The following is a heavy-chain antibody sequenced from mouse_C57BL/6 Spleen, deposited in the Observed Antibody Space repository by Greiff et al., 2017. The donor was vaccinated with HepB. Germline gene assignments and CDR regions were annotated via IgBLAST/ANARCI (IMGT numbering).Heavy chain of an antibody. J-gene: IGHJ1*03. CDR1: GFNIKDYY. Sequence: EVQLQQSGAELVKPGASVKLSCTASGFNIKDYYMHWVKQSTEQGLEWIGRIDPEDGETKYAPKFQGKATITADTSSSTAYLQLSSLTSADTAVYYCASSRNCGGDWYFDVWGTGTTVTVSS. CDR3: ASSRNCGGDWYFDV. V-gene: IGHV14-2*01. CDR2: IDPEDGET. D-gene: IGHD3-3*01.